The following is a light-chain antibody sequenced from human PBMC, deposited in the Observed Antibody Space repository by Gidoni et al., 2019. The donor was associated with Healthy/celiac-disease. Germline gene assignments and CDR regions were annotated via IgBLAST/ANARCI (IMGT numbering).Light chain of an antibody. CDR1: QSVSSY. Sequence: EIVLTQSPATLSLSPGERATLSCRASQSVSSYLAWYQQKPGQAPRLLIYDASNRATGIPARFSGSGPGTDFTLTISSLEPEDFAVYYCQQRSNWPHTFGQXTRLEIK. CDR3: QQRSNWPHT. J-gene: IGKJ5*01. V-gene: IGKV3-11*01. CDR2: DAS.